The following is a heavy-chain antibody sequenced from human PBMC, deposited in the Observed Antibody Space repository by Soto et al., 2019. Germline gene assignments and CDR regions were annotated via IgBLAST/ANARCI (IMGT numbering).Heavy chain of an antibody. J-gene: IGHJ4*02. D-gene: IGHD1-7*01. CDR1: GFTFSTYA. CDR2: ISANGQGI. V-gene: IGHV3-23*01. CDR3: AKDRNYPRDQFHY. Sequence: EESLRLSCAASGFTFSTYALSWVRQAPGKGLEWVSAISANGQGIYYADSVRGRFTISRDNSKNTIFLHMDSLRAEDTAVYYCAKDRNYPRDQFHYWGQGTLVTVSS.